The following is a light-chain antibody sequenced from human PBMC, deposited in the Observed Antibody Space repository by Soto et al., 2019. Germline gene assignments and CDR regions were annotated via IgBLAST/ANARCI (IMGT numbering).Light chain of an antibody. CDR2: GAS. Sequence: EIVMTQSPATLFVSPGERATLSCRASQTVSDELAWYQQKLGQAPRLLIYGASTRATDIPARFSGGGSGTEFTLTISSLQSEDSAIYYCQQYHDWPPITFGPGTKVNI. V-gene: IGKV3-15*01. CDR1: QTVSDE. J-gene: IGKJ3*01. CDR3: QQYHDWPPIT.